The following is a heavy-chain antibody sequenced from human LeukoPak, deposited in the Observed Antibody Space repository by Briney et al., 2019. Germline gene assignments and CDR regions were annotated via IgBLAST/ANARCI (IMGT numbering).Heavy chain of an antibody. CDR1: GYTFTSYG. V-gene: IGHV1-18*01. J-gene: IGHJ6*02. Sequence: APVKVSCKASGYTFTSYGISWVRQAPGQGLEWMGWISAYNGNTNYAQKLQGRVTMTTDTSTSTAYMELRSLRSDDTAVYYCARDDPPRNYDFWSGYYDYYYYGMDVWGQGTTVTVSS. CDR2: ISAYNGNT. D-gene: IGHD3-3*01. CDR3: ARDDPPRNYDFWSGYYDYYYYGMDV.